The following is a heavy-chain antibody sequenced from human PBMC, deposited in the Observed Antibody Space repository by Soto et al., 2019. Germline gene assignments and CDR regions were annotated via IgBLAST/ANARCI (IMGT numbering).Heavy chain of an antibody. V-gene: IGHV1-46*01. CDR3: ARDRTVTGSWGY. CDR1: GYTFTSYY. Sequence: QVQLVQSGAEVKKPGASVKVSCKASGYTFTSYYMHWVRQAPGQGLEWMGIINPSGGSTSYPQKFRGRVTMTRDTSTSTVYMELSSLRSEDTAVYYCARDRTVTGSWGYWGQGTLVTVSS. J-gene: IGHJ4*02. D-gene: IGHD4-17*01. CDR2: INPSGGST.